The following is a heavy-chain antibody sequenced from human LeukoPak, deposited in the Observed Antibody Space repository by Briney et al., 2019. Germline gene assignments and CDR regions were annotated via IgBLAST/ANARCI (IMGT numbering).Heavy chain of an antibody. CDR1: GFTFSSYS. D-gene: IGHD6-25*01. V-gene: IGHV3-21*01. CDR3: ARARAAMAVPLNY. J-gene: IGHJ4*02. CDR2: ISSSSSYI. Sequence: GGSLRLSCAASGFTFSSYSMNWVRQAPGKGLEWVSSISSSSSYIYYADSVKGRFTISRDNAKDSLCLQMNSLRAEDTAVYYGARARAAMAVPLNYWGQGTLVTVSS.